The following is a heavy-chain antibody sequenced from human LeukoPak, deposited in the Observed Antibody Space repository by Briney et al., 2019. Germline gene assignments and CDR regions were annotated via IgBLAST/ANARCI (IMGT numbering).Heavy chain of an antibody. Sequence: GGSLRLSCTASGFTFGDYAMSWVRQAPGKGLEWVGFIRSKAYGGTTEYAASVKGRFTISRDDSKSIAYLQMNSLKTEDTAVYYCTRVRFLEWFPPDYWGQGTLVTVSS. J-gene: IGHJ4*02. CDR3: TRVRFLEWFPPDY. V-gene: IGHV3-49*04. CDR2: IRSKAYGGTT. CDR1: GFTFGDYA. D-gene: IGHD3-3*01.